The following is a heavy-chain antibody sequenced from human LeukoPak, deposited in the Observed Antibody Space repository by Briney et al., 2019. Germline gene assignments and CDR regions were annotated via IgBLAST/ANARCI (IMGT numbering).Heavy chain of an antibody. J-gene: IGHJ3*02. CDR3: ARLANYDFWRGPYPHDAFDI. Sequence: PSETLSLTCTVSGGSISSYYWSWIRQPPGKGLEWIGYIYYSGSTNYNPSLKSRVTISVDTSNNQFSLKVTSVTAADTAVFYCARLANYDFWRGPYPHDAFDIWGQGTMVTVSS. V-gene: IGHV4-59*08. CDR1: GGSISSYY. D-gene: IGHD3-3*01. CDR2: IYYSGST.